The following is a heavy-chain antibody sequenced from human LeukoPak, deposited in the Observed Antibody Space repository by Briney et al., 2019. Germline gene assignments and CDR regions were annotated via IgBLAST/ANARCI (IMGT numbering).Heavy chain of an antibody. CDR1: GFTFSSYA. Sequence: GGCLRLSCAASGFTFSSYAMSWVRQAPGKGLEWVSAISGSGGSTYYADSVKGRFTISRDNSKNTLYLQMNSLRAEDTAVYYCAKDGWGSYNFDYWGQGTLVTVSS. J-gene: IGHJ4*02. D-gene: IGHD1-26*01. CDR2: ISGSGGST. V-gene: IGHV3-23*01. CDR3: AKDGWGSYNFDY.